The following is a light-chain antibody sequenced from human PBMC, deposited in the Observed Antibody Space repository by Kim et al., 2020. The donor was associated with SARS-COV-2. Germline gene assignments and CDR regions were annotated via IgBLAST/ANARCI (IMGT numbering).Light chain of an antibody. Sequence: DIQMTQSPSSLSASVGDRVTITCRASQDISNYLGWYQQKPGKAPKLLIYAASTLQSGVPSRFSGTGSGTDFTLTISSLQPEDVATYYCQKYYSDPSFGQGTKVEIK. CDR3: QKYYSDPS. CDR2: AAS. V-gene: IGKV1-27*01. CDR1: QDISNY. J-gene: IGKJ1*01.